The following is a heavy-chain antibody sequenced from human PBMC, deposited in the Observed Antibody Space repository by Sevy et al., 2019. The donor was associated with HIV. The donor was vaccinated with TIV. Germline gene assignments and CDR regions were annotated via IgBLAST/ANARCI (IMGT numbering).Heavy chain of an antibody. CDR3: ASPPGYYYGSGSYYKPDYYFDY. CDR1: GGSISSSSYY. V-gene: IGHV4-39*01. J-gene: IGHJ4*02. CDR2: IYYSGST. D-gene: IGHD3-10*01. Sequence: SETLSLTCTVSGGSISSSSYYWGWIRQPPGKGLEWIGSIYYSGSTYYNPSLKSRVTISVDTSKNQFSLKLSSVTAADTAVHYCASPPGYYYGSGSYYKPDYYFDYWGQGTLVTVSS.